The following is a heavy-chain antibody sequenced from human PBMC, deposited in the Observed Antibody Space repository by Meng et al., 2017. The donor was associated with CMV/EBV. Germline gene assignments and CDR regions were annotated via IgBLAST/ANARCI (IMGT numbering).Heavy chain of an antibody. J-gene: IGHJ4*02. CDR2: ITPMSGGT. CDR1: GYTFTGYY. V-gene: IGHV1-2*02. CDR3: ARGNNWDRLLDF. Sequence: VSVKVSCKASGYTFTGYYIHWVRQAPGHGLEWMGLITPMSGGTNYAQNLQDRVTMTRDTSTNTAYMELSRVRSDDTAVYYCARGNNWDRLLDFWGQGTLVTVSS. D-gene: IGHD3-3*01.